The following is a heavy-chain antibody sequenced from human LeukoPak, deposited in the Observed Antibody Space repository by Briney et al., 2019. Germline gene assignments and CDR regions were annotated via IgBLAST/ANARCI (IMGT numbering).Heavy chain of an antibody. CDR1: GFTFSSYA. J-gene: IGHJ4*02. CDR3: AKDLGYYDSSGYYYGYFDY. V-gene: IGHV3-23*01. D-gene: IGHD3-22*01. CDR2: ISGSGGST. Sequence: GGSLRLSCAASGFTFSSYAMSWVRQAPGKGLEWVSAISGSGGSTCYADSVKGRFTISRDNSKNTLYLQMNSLRAEDTAVYYCAKDLGYYDSSGYYYGYFDYWGQGTLVTVSS.